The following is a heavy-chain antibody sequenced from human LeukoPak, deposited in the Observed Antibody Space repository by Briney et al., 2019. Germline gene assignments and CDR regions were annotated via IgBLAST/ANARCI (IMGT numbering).Heavy chain of an antibody. V-gene: IGHV1-24*01. D-gene: IGHD4-11*01. CDR1: GYTLSELS. J-gene: IGHJ6*02. Sequence: ASVKVSCKVSGYTLSELSMHWVRQAPGKGLEWMGGFDPEDGETIYAQKFQGRVTMTEDTSTDTVYMELSSLRSDDTAVYYCARDPMTTGLLLMDVWGQGTTVTVSS. CDR3: ARDPMTTGLLLMDV. CDR2: FDPEDGET.